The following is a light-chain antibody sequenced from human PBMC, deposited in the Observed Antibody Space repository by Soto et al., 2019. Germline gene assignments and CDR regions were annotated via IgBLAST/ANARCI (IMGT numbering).Light chain of an antibody. CDR1: SSNIGAGYD. Sequence: QSVLTQPPSVSGAPGQRVTISCTGSSSNIGAGYDVHWYQQPPGTAPKLLIYGNSNRPSGVPHRFSGSKSGTSASLAITGLQAEDEADYYCQSYDSSLSGWVFGGGTKVTVL. CDR3: QSYDSSLSGWV. CDR2: GNS. J-gene: IGLJ3*02. V-gene: IGLV1-40*01.